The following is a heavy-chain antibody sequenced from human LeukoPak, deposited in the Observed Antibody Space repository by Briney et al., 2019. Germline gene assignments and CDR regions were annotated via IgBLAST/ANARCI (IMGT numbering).Heavy chain of an antibody. CDR2: INSDGSST. Sequence: GGSLRLSSAASGFTFSSYWMHWVRQAPGKWLVWVSRINSDGSSTSYADSVKGRFTISRDNAKNTLYLQMNSLRAEDTAVYYCAREGQQWLVSNDAFDIWGQGTMVTVPS. CDR1: GFTFSSYW. D-gene: IGHD6-19*01. V-gene: IGHV3-74*01. CDR3: AREGQQWLVSNDAFDI. J-gene: IGHJ3*02.